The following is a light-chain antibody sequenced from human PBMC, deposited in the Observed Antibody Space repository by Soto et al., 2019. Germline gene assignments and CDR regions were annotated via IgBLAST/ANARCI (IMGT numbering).Light chain of an antibody. CDR3: MQTLQTPLT. CDR1: RSLYSGGYTY. Sequence: DIVMPQSPFSLPVTPGEPASISCRSSRSLYSGGYTYLDWYLQKPGQPPQLLISFGSNRASGVPDRFRGSGSGTDFTLEINRVEAEDLGVYYCMQTLQTPLTFGGGTKVEI. J-gene: IGKJ4*01. CDR2: FGS. V-gene: IGKV2-28*01.